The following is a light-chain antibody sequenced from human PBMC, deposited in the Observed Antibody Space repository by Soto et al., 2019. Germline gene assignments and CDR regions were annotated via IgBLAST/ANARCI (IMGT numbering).Light chain of an antibody. CDR2: GVS. CDR1: QGVSRGY. CDR3: LQHNSYPRT. V-gene: IGKV3-20*01. Sequence: EIVLTQSPDTLSLSPGERATLSCRASQGVSRGYLAWYQQKAGQAPRLLIYGVSSRATGVSHRFSGSGSGTEFTLTISSLQPEDFATYYCLQHNSYPRTFGQGTTGDIK. J-gene: IGKJ1*01.